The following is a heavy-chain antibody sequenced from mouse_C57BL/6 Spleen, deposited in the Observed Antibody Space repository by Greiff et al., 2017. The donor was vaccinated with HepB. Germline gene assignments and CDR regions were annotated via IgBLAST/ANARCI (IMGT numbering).Heavy chain of an antibody. V-gene: IGHV1-54*01. Sequence: VQLQQSGAELVRPGTSVKVSCKASGYAFTNYLIEWVKQRPGQGLEWIGVINPGSGGTNYNEKFKGKATLTADKSSSTAYMQLSSLTSEDSAVYFCARGDYGSFDYWGQGTTLTVSS. CDR3: ARGDYGSFDY. D-gene: IGHD2-2*01. CDR2: INPGSGGT. J-gene: IGHJ2*01. CDR1: GYAFTNYL.